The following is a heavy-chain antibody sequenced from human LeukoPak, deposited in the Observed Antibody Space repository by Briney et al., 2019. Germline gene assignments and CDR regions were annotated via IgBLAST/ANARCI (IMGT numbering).Heavy chain of an antibody. CDR3: AKDVGVYYYDSSGYYYLHAIDS. Sequence: GGSLRLSCAASGFTFSSYAMSWVRQAPGKGLEWVSAISGSGGSTYYADSVKGRFTISRDNSKNTLYLQMNSLRAEDTAVYYCAKDVGVYYYDSSGYYYLHAIDSCGQGTMVTASS. CDR1: GFTFSSYA. D-gene: IGHD3-22*01. J-gene: IGHJ3*02. CDR2: ISGSGGST. V-gene: IGHV3-23*01.